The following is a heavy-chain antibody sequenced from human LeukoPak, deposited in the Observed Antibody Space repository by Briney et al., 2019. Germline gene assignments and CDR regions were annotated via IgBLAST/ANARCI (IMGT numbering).Heavy chain of an antibody. J-gene: IGHJ3*02. CDR3: ARDNGYDSSGPLPHGAFDI. CDR2: IYHSGST. Sequence: SETLSLTCTVSGYSISSGYYWGWIRQPPGKGLEWIGSIYHSGSTYYNPSLKSRVTISVDTSKNQFSLKLSPVTAADTAVYYCARDNGYDSSGPLPHGAFDIWGQGTMVTVSS. D-gene: IGHD3-22*01. CDR1: GYSISSGYY. V-gene: IGHV4-38-2*02.